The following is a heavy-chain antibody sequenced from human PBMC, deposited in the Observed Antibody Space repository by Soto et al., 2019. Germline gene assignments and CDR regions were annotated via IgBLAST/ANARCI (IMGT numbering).Heavy chain of an antibody. CDR3: ARAHWYFDY. D-gene: IGHD1-1*01. CDR2: IYYSGST. V-gene: IGHV4-59*11. CDR1: GGSINDHY. Sequence: SETLSLTCTVSGGSINDHYWSWIRQPPGQGLEWIGYIYYSGSTNYSPSLKSRVTISVDTSKNQFSLKLSSLTAADTAIYYCARAHWYFDYWGQGTLVTVSS. J-gene: IGHJ4*02.